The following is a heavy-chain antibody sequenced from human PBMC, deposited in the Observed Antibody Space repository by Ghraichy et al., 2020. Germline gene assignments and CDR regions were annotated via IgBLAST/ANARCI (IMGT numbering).Heavy chain of an antibody. CDR3: ARRGVVVTAIYVGGWFDP. D-gene: IGHD2-21*02. CDR1: GGSFSGYY. V-gene: IGHV4-34*01. CDR2: INHSGST. Sequence: SQTLSLTCAVYGGSFSGYYWSWIRQPPGKGLEWIGEINHSGSTNYNPSLKSRVTISVDTSKNQFSLKLSSVTAADTAVYYCARRGVVVTAIYVGGWFDPWGQGTLVTVSS. J-gene: IGHJ5*02.